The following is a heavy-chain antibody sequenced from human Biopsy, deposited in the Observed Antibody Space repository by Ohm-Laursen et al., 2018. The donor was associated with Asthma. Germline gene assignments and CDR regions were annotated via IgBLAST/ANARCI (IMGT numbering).Heavy chain of an antibody. D-gene: IGHD1-26*01. CDR1: GFAFSQGG. CDR3: AKDVFPGWELRRGPDY. CDR2: ISFDGSNK. J-gene: IGHJ4*02. Sequence: SLRLSCAASGFAFSQGGMHWVRQAPGKGLDWVAVISFDGSNKNYTDSVKGRFTISRDNSRNTLHLQMNSLRAEDTAVYYCAKDVFPGWELRRGPDYWGQGTLVTVSS. V-gene: IGHV3-30*18.